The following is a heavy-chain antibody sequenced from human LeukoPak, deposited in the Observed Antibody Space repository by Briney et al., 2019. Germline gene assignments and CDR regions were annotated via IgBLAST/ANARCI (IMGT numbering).Heavy chain of an antibody. J-gene: IGHJ4*02. V-gene: IGHV4-38-2*01. CDR3: ARLVRRIAVDIDH. CDR2: IYHSGST. CDR1: GYSISSGYY. D-gene: IGHD6-19*01. Sequence: SETLSLTCAVSGYSISSGYYWGWIRQPLGKGLEWIGSIYHSGSTYYNPSLKSRVTISVDTSKNQFSLKLSSVTAADTAVYYCARLVRRIAVDIDHWGQGTLVTVSS.